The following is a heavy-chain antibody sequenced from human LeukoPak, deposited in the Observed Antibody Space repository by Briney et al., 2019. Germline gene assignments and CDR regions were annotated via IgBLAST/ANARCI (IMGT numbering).Heavy chain of an antibody. CDR3: ARARRGAYYYDSRSWDY. V-gene: IGHV4-30-4*01. D-gene: IGHD3-22*01. CDR1: GGSISSGDYS. J-gene: IGHJ4*02. CDR2: IYYSGST. Sequence: SETLSLTCTVSGGSISSGDYSWSWIRQPPGKGLEWIGYIYYSGSTYYNPSLKSRVTISVDTSKNQFSLKLSSVTAADTAVYYCARARRGAYYYDSRSWDYWGQGTLVTVSS.